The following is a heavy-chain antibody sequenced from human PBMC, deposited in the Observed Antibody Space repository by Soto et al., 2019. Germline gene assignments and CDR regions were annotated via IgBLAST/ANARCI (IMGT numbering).Heavy chain of an antibody. V-gene: IGHV3-21*01. J-gene: IGHJ4*02. CDR1: GFTFSSYA. CDR2: ISSSSSYI. CDR3: ARGIRYNWNHTNHVYYFDY. D-gene: IGHD1-20*01. Sequence: NPGGSLRLSCAASGFTFSSYAMSWVRQAPGKGLEWVSSISSSSSYIYYADSVKGRFTISRDNAKNSLYLQMNSLRAEDTAVYYCARGIRYNWNHTNHVYYFDYWGQGTLVTVSS.